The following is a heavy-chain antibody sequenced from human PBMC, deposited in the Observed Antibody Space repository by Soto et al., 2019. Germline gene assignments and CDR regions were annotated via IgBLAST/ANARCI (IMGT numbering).Heavy chain of an antibody. D-gene: IGHD1-26*01. CDR2: ISYDGSNK. CDR3: AKDVVVGATTGLGDYYYYYGMDV. J-gene: IGHJ6*02. Sequence: QVQLVESGGGVVQPGRSLRLSCAASGFTFSSYGMHWVRQAPGKGLEWVAVISYDGSNKYYADSVKGRFTISRDNSKNTLDLKMNSLRAEDTAVYYCAKDVVVGATTGLGDYYYYYGMDVGGQGTTVTVSS. CDR1: GFTFSSYG. V-gene: IGHV3-30*18.